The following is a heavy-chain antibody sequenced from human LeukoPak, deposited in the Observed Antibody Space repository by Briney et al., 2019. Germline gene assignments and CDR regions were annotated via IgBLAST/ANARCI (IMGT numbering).Heavy chain of an antibody. D-gene: IGHD3-22*01. V-gene: IGHV4-30-2*01. J-gene: IGHJ5*02. CDR1: GGSISSGGYS. Sequence: SETLSLTCAVSGGSISSGGYSWSWIRQPSGKGLEWIGYIYHSGSTYYNPSLKSRVTISVDRSKNQFSLKLSSVTAADTAVYYCARVLSPTYYYDSSGLKDNWFDPWGQGTLVTVSS. CDR3: ARVLSPTYYYDSSGLKDNWFDP. CDR2: IYHSGST.